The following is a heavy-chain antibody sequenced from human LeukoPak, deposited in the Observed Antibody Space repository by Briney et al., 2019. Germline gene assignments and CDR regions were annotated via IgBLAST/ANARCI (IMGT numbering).Heavy chain of an antibody. Sequence: PGGSLRLSCAASGFTFSPYGMNWVRQAPGKGLEWVAVIWYDGSNKYYGDSVKGRFTISRDNSKNTLYLQMNSLRAEDTAVYYCARGGSGSWYNDYWGQGTLVTVSS. CDR2: IWYDGSNK. D-gene: IGHD6-13*01. CDR1: GFTFSPYG. V-gene: IGHV3-33*01. J-gene: IGHJ4*02. CDR3: ARGGSGSWYNDY.